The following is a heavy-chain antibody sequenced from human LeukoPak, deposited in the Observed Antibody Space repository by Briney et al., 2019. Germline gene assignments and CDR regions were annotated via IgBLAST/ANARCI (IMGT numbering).Heavy chain of an antibody. V-gene: IGHV3-66*01. CDR2: IYSGGST. CDR1: GFTVSSNY. J-gene: IGHJ6*02. CDR3: AREGATMVRGDYYYGMDV. D-gene: IGHD3-10*01. Sequence: GGSLRLSCAASGFTVSSNYMSWVRQAPGKGLECVSVIYSGGSTYYADSVKGRFTISRDNSKNTLYLQMNSLRAEDTAVYYCAREGATMVRGDYYYGMDVWGQGTTLTVSS.